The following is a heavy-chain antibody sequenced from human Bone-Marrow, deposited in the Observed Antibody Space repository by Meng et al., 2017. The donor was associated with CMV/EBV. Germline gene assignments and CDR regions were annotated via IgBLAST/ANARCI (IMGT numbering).Heavy chain of an antibody. CDR3: AREGPQASDFCSNYYKPLDY. V-gene: IGHV3-48*03. J-gene: IGHJ4*02. CDR1: GFCFSKFE. D-gene: IGHD3-3*01. Sequence: GGSLRLSCAAAGFCFSKFEMNWLRQAPGKGLEWISYISTSGSSIYYADSVEGRFTISRDNAKSSLYLEMTGLRGEDTAIYYCAREGPQASDFCSNYYKPLDYWGQGTLVTVSS. CDR2: ISTSGSSI.